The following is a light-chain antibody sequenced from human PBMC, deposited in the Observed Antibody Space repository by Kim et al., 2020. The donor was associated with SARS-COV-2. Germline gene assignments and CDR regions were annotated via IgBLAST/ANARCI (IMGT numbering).Light chain of an antibody. CDR1: SSNIGAGYD. Sequence: QSVLTQPPSVSGAPGQRVTISCTGSSSNIGAGYDVHWYQQLPGTAPKLLIYDNTNRPSGVPDRFSGSNSCTSASLAITGLQTEDEADYYCQSYDSSLSGFYVFGTGTKVTVL. V-gene: IGLV1-40*01. J-gene: IGLJ1*01. CDR3: QSYDSSLSGFYV. CDR2: DNT.